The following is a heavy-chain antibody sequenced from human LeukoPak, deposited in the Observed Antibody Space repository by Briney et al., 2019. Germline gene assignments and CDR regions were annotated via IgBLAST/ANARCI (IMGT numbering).Heavy chain of an antibody. CDR3: ARELELRGPGYYYMDV. Sequence: GGSLRLSCIASGFTFNSYAMSWVRQAPGKGLEWVSAMSGSDAGTYYADSVKGRFTISRDNAKNSLYLQMNSLRAEDTAVYYCARELELRGPGYYYMDVWGKGTTVTVSS. D-gene: IGHD1-7*01. CDR1: GFTFNSYA. CDR2: MSGSDAGT. V-gene: IGHV3-23*01. J-gene: IGHJ6*03.